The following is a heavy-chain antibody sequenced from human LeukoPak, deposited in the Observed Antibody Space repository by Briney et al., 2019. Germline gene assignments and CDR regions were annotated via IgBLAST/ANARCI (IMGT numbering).Heavy chain of an antibody. V-gene: IGHV4-39*01. CDR1: GVSISSSSYN. CDR3: ARQRLYGAMNFFDY. Sequence: ASVTLSLTCTVSGVSISSSSYNWGWIRQPPGKGLVWIASIYYRGSTYYNPSLKSRVTISVDTSKNQLSLKLSSVTAADTAVYYCARQRLYGAMNFFDYGGEGTLV. J-gene: IGHJ4*02. CDR2: IYYRGST. D-gene: IGHD4-17*01.